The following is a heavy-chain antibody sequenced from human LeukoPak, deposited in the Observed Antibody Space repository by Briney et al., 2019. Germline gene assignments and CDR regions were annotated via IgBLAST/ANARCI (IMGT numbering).Heavy chain of an antibody. CDR2: IYYSGST. D-gene: IGHD1-26*01. J-gene: IGHJ4*02. CDR1: GXSISSGGDY. Sequence: SETLSLTCTVSGXSISSGGDYWSWIRQHPGKGLEWIGYIYYSGSTYYNPSLKSRVTISVDTSKNQFSLKLSSVTAAVTAVYYCARRIVGATFDYWGQGTLVTVSS. CDR3: ARRIVGATFDY. V-gene: IGHV4-31*03.